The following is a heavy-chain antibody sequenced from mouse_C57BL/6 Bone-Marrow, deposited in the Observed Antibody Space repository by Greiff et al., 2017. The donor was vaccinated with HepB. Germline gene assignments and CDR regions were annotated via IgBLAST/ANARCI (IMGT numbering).Heavy chain of an antibody. J-gene: IGHJ4*01. CDR3: TRRAVLSVYYYFPLVYYAMDF. CDR1: GYTFTDHT. D-gene: IGHD2-4*01. V-gene: IGHV1-78*01. CDR2: IYPRDGST. Sequence: VQLQQSDAELVKPGASVKISCKVSGYTFTDHTIHWMKQRPEQGLEWIGYIYPRDGSTKYNEKFKGKATLTADKSSSTAYMQLNSLTSEGSAVYFCTRRAVLSVYYYFPLVYYAMDFWGQGTSVTVSA.